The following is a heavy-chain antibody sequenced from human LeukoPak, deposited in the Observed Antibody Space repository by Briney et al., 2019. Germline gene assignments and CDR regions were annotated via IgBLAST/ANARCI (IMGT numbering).Heavy chain of an antibody. CDR2: ISYDGSNK. D-gene: IGHD6-13*01. Sequence: GGSLRLSCAASGFTFSGYGMHWDRQAPGKGLEWVALISYDGSNKYHADSVKGRFTISRNNSKNTLYLQMNSLRVEDTAVYYCAKTQGSSWYGADYWGQGTLVTVSS. V-gene: IGHV3-30*18. J-gene: IGHJ4*02. CDR1: GFTFSGYG. CDR3: AKTQGSSWYGADY.